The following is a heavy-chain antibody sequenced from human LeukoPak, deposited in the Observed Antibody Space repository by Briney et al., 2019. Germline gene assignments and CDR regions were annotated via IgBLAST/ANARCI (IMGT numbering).Heavy chain of an antibody. CDR2: IIPIFGTA. CDR3: ARVGVTGSSSRDWFDP. V-gene: IGHV1-69*13. J-gene: IGHJ5*02. CDR1: GGTFSIYT. D-gene: IGHD6-6*01. Sequence: SVTVSCKASGGTFSIYTISWVRQAPGQGLEWMGVIIPIFGTANYAQKYQGRVTITADESTSTAYMELSSLRSEDTAVYYCARVGVTGSSSRDWFDPWGQGTLVTVSS.